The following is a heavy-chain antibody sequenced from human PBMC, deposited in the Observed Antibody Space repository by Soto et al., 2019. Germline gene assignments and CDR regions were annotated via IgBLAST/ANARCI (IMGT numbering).Heavy chain of an antibody. CDR1: GGSISSGGYY. CDR3: ARGYDFWLYV. CDR2: IYYSGST. Sequence: SETLSLTCTVSGGSISSGGYYWSWIRQHPGKGLEWIGYIYYSGSTYYNPSLKSQVTISVDTSKNQFSLKLSSVTAADTAVYYCARGYDFWLYVWGKGTTVTVSS. V-gene: IGHV4-31*01. J-gene: IGHJ6*04. D-gene: IGHD3-3*01.